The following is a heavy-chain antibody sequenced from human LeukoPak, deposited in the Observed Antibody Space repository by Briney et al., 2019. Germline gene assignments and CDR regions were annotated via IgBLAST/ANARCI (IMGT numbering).Heavy chain of an antibody. V-gene: IGHV4-59*01. CDR1: DASISRYY. CDR2: VYYSGDT. Sequence: SETLSLTCTVSDASISRYYWSWIRHPPGKGLEWIGFVYYSGDTNYDPSLKSRVTISLDTSKNQFSLKMTSVTAADTAVYYCAGAYSDYNFIFDYWGQGTLVTVSS. J-gene: IGHJ4*02. CDR3: AGAYSDYNFIFDY. D-gene: IGHD5-12*01.